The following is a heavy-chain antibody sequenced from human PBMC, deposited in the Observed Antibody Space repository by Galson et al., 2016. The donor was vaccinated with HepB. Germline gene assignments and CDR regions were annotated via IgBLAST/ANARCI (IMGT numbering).Heavy chain of an antibody. Sequence: SLRLSCAASGFIFRTHTMNWVRQAPGRGLEWVSSISGSGDDIYNADSVKGRFTISRDNAKNSLYLQMNSLRPEDTAVYFCARGWFGELLAGNWFDPWGQGTLVTVSS. CDR2: ISGSGDDI. CDR3: ARGWFGELLAGNWFDP. CDR1: GFIFRTHT. J-gene: IGHJ5*02. D-gene: IGHD3-10*01. V-gene: IGHV3-21*01.